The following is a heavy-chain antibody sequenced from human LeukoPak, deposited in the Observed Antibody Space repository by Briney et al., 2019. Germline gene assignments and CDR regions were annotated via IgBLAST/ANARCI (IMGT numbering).Heavy chain of an antibody. D-gene: IGHD3-16*01. Sequence: SVKVSCKASGGTFSSYAISWVRRAPGQGLEWMGGIIPIFGTANYAQKFQGRVTITADKSTSTAYMELSSLRSEDTAVYYCARVHYDYALNWFDPWGQGTLVTVSS. CDR2: IIPIFGTA. CDR1: GGTFSSYA. CDR3: ARVHYDYALNWFDP. V-gene: IGHV1-69*06. J-gene: IGHJ5*02.